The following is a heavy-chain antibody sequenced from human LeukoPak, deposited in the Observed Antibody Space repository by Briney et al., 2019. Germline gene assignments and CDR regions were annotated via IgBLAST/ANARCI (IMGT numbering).Heavy chain of an antibody. V-gene: IGHV3-7*01. CDR3: GQWRSLEGYWFDP. CDR1: GFTFSSYW. CDR2: IKQDGSDG. J-gene: IGHJ5*02. D-gene: IGHD6-19*01. Sequence: GGSLRLSCEASGFTFSSYWMSWVRQAPGKGLEWVANIKQDGSDGYYVDSVKGRFTVSRDNARNSLYLQMNSLRAEDTAIYYCGQWRSLEGYWFDPWGQGTLVTVSS.